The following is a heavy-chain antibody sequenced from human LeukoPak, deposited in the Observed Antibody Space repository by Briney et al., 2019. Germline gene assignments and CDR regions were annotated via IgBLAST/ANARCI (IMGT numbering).Heavy chain of an antibody. J-gene: IGHJ5*02. CDR3: ARDGSGGTTQYNLFEP. Sequence: VGSLRLSCVASGFTFSNDWMNWRCQAPGKGAECGANIEKDGSDIYYLDSVRGQFTISRDNAQNSLYLQLNSLRAEDTAVYYCARDGSGGTTQYNLFEPWGQGPLVPVSS. D-gene: IGHD2-15*01. V-gene: IGHV3-7*01. CDR2: IEKDGSDI. CDR1: GFTFSNDW.